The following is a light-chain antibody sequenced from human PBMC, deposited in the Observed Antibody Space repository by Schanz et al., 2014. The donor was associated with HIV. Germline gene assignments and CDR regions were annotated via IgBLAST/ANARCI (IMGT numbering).Light chain of an antibody. CDR1: SSDVGGYNY. CDR3: SSYGGGDTLL. V-gene: IGLV2-8*01. Sequence: QSALTQPPSASGSPGQSVTISCTGTSSDVGGYNYVSWYQQHPGKAPKFMIYEVSKRPSGVPNRFSGSKSGNTASLTVSGLQADDEADYYCSSYGGGDTLLFGGGTKVTVL. J-gene: IGLJ3*02. CDR2: EVS.